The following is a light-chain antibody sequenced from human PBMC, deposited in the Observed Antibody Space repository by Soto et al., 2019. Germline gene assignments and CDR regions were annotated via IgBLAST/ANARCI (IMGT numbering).Light chain of an antibody. V-gene: IGKV3-11*01. CDR1: QYVGTR. CDR2: YTS. J-gene: IGKJ1*01. CDR3: HQRQRWPRT. Sequence: IVLTQSPATLSSSPGETATLSCRASQYVGTRLAWYQHKPGQAPRLLIYYTSNRATGIPARFSGSGSETDFTLTISSLAPEDFAIYYCHQRQRWPRTFGQGTKVELK.